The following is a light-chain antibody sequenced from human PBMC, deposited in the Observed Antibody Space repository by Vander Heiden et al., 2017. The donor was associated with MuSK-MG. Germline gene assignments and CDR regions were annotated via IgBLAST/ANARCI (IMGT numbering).Light chain of an antibody. CDR1: QSVSSSY. Sequence: EIVLTQSPGTLSLSPGERATLSCRASQSVSSSYLAWYQQKPGQAPRLLIYGASSRATGIPDRFSGSGSGTDVTLTISRLEPEDFAVYYCQQYGSSPRTCGGGTKVEIK. CDR2: GAS. J-gene: IGKJ4*01. V-gene: IGKV3-20*01. CDR3: QQYGSSPRT.